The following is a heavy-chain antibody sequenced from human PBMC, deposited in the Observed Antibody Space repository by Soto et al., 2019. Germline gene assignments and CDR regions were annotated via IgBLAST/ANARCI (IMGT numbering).Heavy chain of an antibody. D-gene: IGHD2-15*01. J-gene: IGHJ6*03. V-gene: IGHV1-3*01. CDR3: ARDGYVRYCSGGSCYGGYYYYYMDV. CDR1: GYTFTSYA. Sequence: QVQLVQSGAEVKKPGASVKVSCKASGYTFTSYAMHWVRQAPGQRLEWMGWINAGNGNTKYSQKFQGRVTMTRDTSESTAYMELSSLRSEDTAVYYCARDGYVRYCSGGSCYGGYYYYYMDVWGKGTTVTVSS. CDR2: INAGNGNT.